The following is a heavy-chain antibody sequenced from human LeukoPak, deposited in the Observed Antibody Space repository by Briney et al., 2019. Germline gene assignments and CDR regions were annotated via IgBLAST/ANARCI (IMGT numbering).Heavy chain of an antibody. J-gene: IGHJ6*03. V-gene: IGHV3-53*01. Sequence: TGGSLRLSCVASGFTVSSNYMSWVRQAPGKGLEWVSVIYSGGSTYYADSVKGRFTISRDNSKNTLYLQMNSLRAEDTAVYYCARVVDARDYYMDVWGKGTTVTVSS. D-gene: IGHD2-2*01. CDR2: IYSGGST. CDR3: ARVVDARDYYMDV. CDR1: GFTVSSNY.